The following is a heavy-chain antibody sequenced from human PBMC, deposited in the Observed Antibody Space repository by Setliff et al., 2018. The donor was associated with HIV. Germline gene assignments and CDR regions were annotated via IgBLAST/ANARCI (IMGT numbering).Heavy chain of an antibody. CDR1: GFTFTTST. J-gene: IGHJ4*02. CDR2: ISSSGRYI. CDR3: VREADGPPGNYDL. Sequence: GGSLRLSCAVSGFTFTTSTMNWVRQAPGKGLEWVASISSSGRYIHYADSVKGRFRISRDNSNNSVFLFLSGLRTDDTAIYYCVREADGPPGNYDLWGQGALVTVSS. D-gene: IGHD3-3*01. V-gene: IGHV3-21*01.